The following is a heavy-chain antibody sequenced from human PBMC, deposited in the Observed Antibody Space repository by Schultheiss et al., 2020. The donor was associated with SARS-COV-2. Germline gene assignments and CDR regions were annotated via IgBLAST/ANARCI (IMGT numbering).Heavy chain of an antibody. CDR3: AQQIGYCTNGVCLKNYYYYGMDV. V-gene: IGHV3-21*01. Sequence: GESLKISCAASGFTFSSYSMNWVRQAPGKGLEWVSSISSSSSYIYYADSVKGRFTISRDNAKNSLYLQMNSLRAEDTAVYYCAQQIGYCTNGVCLKNYYYYGMDVWGQGTTVTVSS. CDR2: ISSSSSYI. D-gene: IGHD2-8*01. J-gene: IGHJ6*02. CDR1: GFTFSSYS.